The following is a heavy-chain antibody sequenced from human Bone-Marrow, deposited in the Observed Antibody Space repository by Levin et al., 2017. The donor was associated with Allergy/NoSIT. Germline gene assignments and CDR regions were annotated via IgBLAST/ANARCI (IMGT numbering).Heavy chain of an antibody. D-gene: IGHD3-9*01. Sequence: GESLKISCEASGFSLSTRSMNWVRQAPGKGPEWLSYISSTSSRIQYTDSVKGRFTISRDNAKNSLYLQMNNLRVEDTAVYYCARDFHDITTGIFDFWGQGTRVTVSS. CDR2: ISSTSSRI. CDR3: ARDFHDITTGIFDF. CDR1: GFSLSTRS. V-gene: IGHV3-48*04. J-gene: IGHJ4*02.